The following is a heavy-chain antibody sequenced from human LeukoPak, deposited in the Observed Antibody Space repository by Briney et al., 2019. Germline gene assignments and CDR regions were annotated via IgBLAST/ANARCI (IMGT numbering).Heavy chain of an antibody. Sequence: PGGSLRLSCGASGFTFSSYAMSWVRQAPGKGLEWVSAISGSGGSTYYADSVKGRFAISRDNSKNTLYLQMNSLRAEDTAVYYCAKVSFWSGYRYYYYYGMDVWGQGTTVTVSS. CDR3: AKVSFWSGYRYYYYYGMDV. J-gene: IGHJ6*02. D-gene: IGHD3-3*01. V-gene: IGHV3-23*01. CDR1: GFTFSSYA. CDR2: ISGSGGST.